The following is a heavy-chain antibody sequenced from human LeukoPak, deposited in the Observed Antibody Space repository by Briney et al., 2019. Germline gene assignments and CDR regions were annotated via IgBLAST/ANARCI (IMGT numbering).Heavy chain of an antibody. V-gene: IGHV3-7*01. CDR1: GFTFSSYW. CDR2: IKQDGSEK. J-gene: IGHJ4*02. D-gene: IGHD2-15*01. Sequence: GGSLRLSCAASGFTFSSYWMSWVRQAPGKGLEWVANIKQDGSEKYYVDSVKGRFTISRDDAKNSLYLQMNSLRAEDTAVYYCAREERYCSGGSCYEYWGQGTLVTVSS. CDR3: AREERYCSGGSCYEY.